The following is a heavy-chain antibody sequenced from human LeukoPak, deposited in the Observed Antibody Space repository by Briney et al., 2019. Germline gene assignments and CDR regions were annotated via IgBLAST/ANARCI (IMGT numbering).Heavy chain of an antibody. Sequence: ASVKVSCKAFGYTFATYGINWVRQAPGEGLEWMGWISAYSGHINYAQKFQGRVIMTTDASTSTAYMELRSLRSGDTAVYYCARDPEGTYSGSYGGEWFDPWAREPWSPSPQ. CDR2: ISAYSGHI. J-gene: IGHJ5*02. CDR3: ARDPEGTYSGSYGGEWFDP. V-gene: IGHV1-18*01. CDR1: GYTFATYG. D-gene: IGHD1-26*01.